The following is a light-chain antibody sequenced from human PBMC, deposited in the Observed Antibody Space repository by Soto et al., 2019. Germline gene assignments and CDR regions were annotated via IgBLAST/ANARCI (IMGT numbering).Light chain of an antibody. CDR3: QHLHWA. CDR2: GAS. J-gene: IGKJ1*01. CDR1: QEISGY. V-gene: IGKV1-9*01. Sequence: IHLTQSPSSLSASVGDRVTITCRASQEISGYLAWYQQTPGKAPKLLIYGASTLQDGVSSRFSGRGSGTDFSLTISSLQPEDFATYYCQHLHWAFGPGT.